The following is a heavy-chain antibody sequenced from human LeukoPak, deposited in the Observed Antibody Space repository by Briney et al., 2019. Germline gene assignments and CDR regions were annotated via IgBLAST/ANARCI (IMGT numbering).Heavy chain of an antibody. CDR1: GGTFSSYA. D-gene: IGHD2-15*01. V-gene: IGHV1-69*05. Sequence: ASVKVSCKASGGTFSSYAISWVRRAPGQGLEWMGRIIPIFGTANYAQKFQGRVTITTDESTSTAYMELSSLRSEDTAVYYCARALGYCSGGSCYGKDYYYYMDVWGKGTTVTVSS. J-gene: IGHJ6*03. CDR3: ARALGYCSGGSCYGKDYYYYMDV. CDR2: IIPIFGTA.